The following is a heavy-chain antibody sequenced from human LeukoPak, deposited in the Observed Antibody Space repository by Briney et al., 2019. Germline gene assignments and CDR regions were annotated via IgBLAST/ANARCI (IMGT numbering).Heavy chain of an antibody. D-gene: IGHD4-17*01. V-gene: IGHV3-53*01. J-gene: IGHJ3*02. CDR3: ARAPGDYGDYSDAFDI. Sequence: PGGSLRLSCAASGFTVSSNYMSWVRPAPGKGVEWGSDIYSGGSTYYADSVKGRFTISRDNSKNTLYLQMNSLRAEDTAVYYCARAPGDYGDYSDAFDIWGQGTMVTVSS. CDR2: IYSGGST. CDR1: GFTVSSNY.